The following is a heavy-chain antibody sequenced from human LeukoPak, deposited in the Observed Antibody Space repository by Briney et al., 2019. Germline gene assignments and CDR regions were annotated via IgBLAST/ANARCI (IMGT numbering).Heavy chain of an antibody. D-gene: IGHD1-26*01. J-gene: IGHJ4*02. CDR1: GFTFSTYS. Sequence: GGSLRLSCAASGFTFSTYSMNWVRQAPGKGLEWVSAISGSGGSTYYADSVKGRFTISRDNSKNTLYLQMNSLRAEDTAVYYCAKGQPGAYFDYWGQGTLVTVSS. CDR3: AKGQPGAYFDY. V-gene: IGHV3-23*01. CDR2: ISGSGGST.